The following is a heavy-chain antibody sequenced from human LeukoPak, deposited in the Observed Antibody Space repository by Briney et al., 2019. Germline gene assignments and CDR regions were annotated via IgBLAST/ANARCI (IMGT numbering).Heavy chain of an antibody. CDR2: ISSSSSYI. D-gene: IGHD1-26*01. CDR1: GFTFSSYS. Sequence: PGGSLRLSCAASGFTFSSYSMNWVRQAPGKGLEWVSSISSSSSYIYYADSVKGRFTISRDNAKNSLYLQMNSLRAEDTAVYYCARDLYGSYYADYWGQGTLVTVSS. V-gene: IGHV3-21*01. J-gene: IGHJ4*02. CDR3: ARDLYGSYYADY.